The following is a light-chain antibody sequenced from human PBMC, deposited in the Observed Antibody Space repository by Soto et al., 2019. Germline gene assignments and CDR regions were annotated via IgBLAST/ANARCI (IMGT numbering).Light chain of an antibody. CDR1: QSVSSY. J-gene: IGKJ3*01. V-gene: IGKV3-11*01. CDR3: QQRSNWPT. CDR2: DAS. Sequence: EIVLTQSPATLSLSPGERSTLSCRASQSVSSYLAWYQQKPGQAPRLLIYDASNSATGIPARFSGSGSVTDFTLTISSLESEDFAVYYCQQRSNWPTFGPGTKVDIK.